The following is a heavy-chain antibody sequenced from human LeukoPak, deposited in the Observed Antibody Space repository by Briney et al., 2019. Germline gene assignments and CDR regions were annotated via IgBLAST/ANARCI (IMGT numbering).Heavy chain of an antibody. D-gene: IGHD3-9*01. V-gene: IGHV4-59*01. CDR3: AGIPRYYDTLTGDV. CDR1: GGSISSYY. Sequence: SETLSLTCTVSGGSISSYYWSWIRQPPGKGLEWIGYIYYSGSTNYNPSLKSRVTISVDTSKNQFSLKLSSVTAADTAVYYCAGIPRYYDTLTGDVWGKGTTVTISS. J-gene: IGHJ6*04. CDR2: IYYSGST.